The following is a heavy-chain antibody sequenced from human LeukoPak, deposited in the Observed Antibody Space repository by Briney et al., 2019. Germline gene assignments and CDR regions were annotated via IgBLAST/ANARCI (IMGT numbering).Heavy chain of an antibody. D-gene: IGHD3-10*01. CDR2: ISSSSSYI. J-gene: IGHJ6*02. CDR1: GFTFSSFS. Sequence: GGSLRLSCAASGFTFSSFSMNWVRQAPGKGLEWVSSISSSSSYIYYADSVKGRFTISRDNAKNSLYLQMNSLRAEDTAVYYCARDLYYGSGSYYQSGYYGMDVWGQGTTVTVSS. CDR3: ARDLYYGSGSYYQSGYYGMDV. V-gene: IGHV3-21*01.